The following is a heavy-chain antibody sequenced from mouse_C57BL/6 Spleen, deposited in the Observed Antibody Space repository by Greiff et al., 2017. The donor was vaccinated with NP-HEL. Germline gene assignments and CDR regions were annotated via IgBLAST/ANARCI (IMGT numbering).Heavy chain of an antibody. D-gene: IGHD1-1*01. V-gene: IGHV1-64*01. Sequence: VQLQQPGAELVKPGASVKLSCKASGYTFTSYWMHWVKQRPGQGLEWIGMIHPNSGSTNYNEKFKSKATLTVDKSSSTAYMQLSSRTSEDSAVYYCAREGQFITTVVADYWGQGTTLTVSS. CDR2: IHPNSGST. CDR1: GYTFTSYW. J-gene: IGHJ2*01. CDR3: AREGQFITTVVADY.